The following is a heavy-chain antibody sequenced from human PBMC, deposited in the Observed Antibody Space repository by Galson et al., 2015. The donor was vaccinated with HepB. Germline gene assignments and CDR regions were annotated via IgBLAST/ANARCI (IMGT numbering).Heavy chain of an antibody. CDR3: ARGSYYSDDPIA. Sequence: SLRLSCADFGLTFSSYNMNWVRQAPGKGLEWISFISRSSDTIHYADSVKGRFTISRDNAKDSLFLQMNSLRAEDTAIYYCARGSYYSDDPIAWGQGTLVTVSS. D-gene: IGHD5-18*01. CDR2: ISRSSDTI. V-gene: IGHV3-48*01. CDR1: GLTFSSYN. J-gene: IGHJ5*02.